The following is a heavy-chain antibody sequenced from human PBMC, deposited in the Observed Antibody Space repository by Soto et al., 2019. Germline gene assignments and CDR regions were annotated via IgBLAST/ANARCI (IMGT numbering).Heavy chain of an antibody. V-gene: IGHV3-53*01. J-gene: IGHJ4*02. CDR1: GFSVSNNY. CDR2: IYSGGST. Sequence: LRLSCAASGFSVSNNYMSWVRQAPGKGLEWVSFIYSGGSTHYADSVRGRFTISRDDSKNTLYLQMNSLRAEDTAVYYCTRNIGSFDYWGQGTLVTVSS. CDR3: TRNIGSFDY. D-gene: IGHD2-15*01.